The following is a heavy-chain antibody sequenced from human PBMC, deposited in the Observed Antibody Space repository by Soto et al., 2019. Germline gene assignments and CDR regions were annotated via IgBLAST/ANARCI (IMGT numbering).Heavy chain of an antibody. Sequence: GGSLRLSCAASGFTVSSNYMSWVRQAPGKGLEWVSVIYSGGSTYYADSVKGRFTISRDNSKNTLYLQMNSLRAEDTAVYYCASYDSNLGDAFDIWGQGTMVTVSS. CDR1: GFTVSSNY. CDR2: IYSGGST. J-gene: IGHJ3*02. V-gene: IGHV3-53*01. D-gene: IGHD3-22*01. CDR3: ASYDSNLGDAFDI.